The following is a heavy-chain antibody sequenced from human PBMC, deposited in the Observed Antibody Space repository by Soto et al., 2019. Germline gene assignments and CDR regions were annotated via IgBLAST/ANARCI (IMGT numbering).Heavy chain of an antibody. J-gene: IGHJ3*02. D-gene: IGHD6-13*01. V-gene: IGHV4-30-4*01. CDR3: AREVAAAGYDAFDI. CDR1: GGSISSGDYY. Sequence: PSETLSLTCTVSGGSISSGDYYWSWIRQPPGKGLEWIGYIYYSGSTYYNPSLKSRVTISVDTSKNQFSLKLSSVTAADTAVYYCAREVAAAGYDAFDIWGQGTMVTVSS. CDR2: IYYSGST.